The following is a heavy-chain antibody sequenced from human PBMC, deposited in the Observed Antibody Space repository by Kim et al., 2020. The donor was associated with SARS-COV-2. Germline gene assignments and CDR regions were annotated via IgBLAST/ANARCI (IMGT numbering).Heavy chain of an antibody. J-gene: IGHJ4*02. Sequence: GGSLRLSCAASGFTLGDYYVNWIRQAPGKGLEWISYISPSSTYTNYADSVKGRFTISIDNNKNSLYLQMNSLRTEDTALYYCVRGSGWLPRYWGQGTLVTVSS. CDR2: ISPSSTYT. V-gene: IGHV3-11*05. CDR3: VRGSGWLPRY. CDR1: GFTLGDYY. D-gene: IGHD6-19*01.